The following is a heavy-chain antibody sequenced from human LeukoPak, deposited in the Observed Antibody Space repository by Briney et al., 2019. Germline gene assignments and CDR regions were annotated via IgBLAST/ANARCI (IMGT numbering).Heavy chain of an antibody. J-gene: IGHJ4*02. D-gene: IGHD3-22*01. CDR1: GGSVSSGGCY. CDR2: IYYSGST. CDR3: ARGGSGHFDSNGSFEY. Sequence: SETLSLTCTVSGGSVSSGGCYWSWIRQPPGKGLEWIGYIYYSGSTNYNPSLKSRVTISVDTSKNQFSLKLSSVTAADTAVYYCARGGSGHFDSNGSFEYWGQGTLVTVSS. V-gene: IGHV4-61*08.